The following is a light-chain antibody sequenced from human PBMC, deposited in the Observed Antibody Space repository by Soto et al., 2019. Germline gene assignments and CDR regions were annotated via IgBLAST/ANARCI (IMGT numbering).Light chain of an antibody. CDR2: DAS. Sequence: DVQMTQSPSPLAASIGDRVTITCRASQSISSWLAWYQQKLGRAPRLLIYDASSLESGVPSRLSGSGYGTEFTLTISSLQPDDFATYYCQQYNTYSSLTFGGGTKVDIK. CDR1: QSISSW. V-gene: IGKV1-5*01. J-gene: IGKJ4*01. CDR3: QQYNTYSSLT.